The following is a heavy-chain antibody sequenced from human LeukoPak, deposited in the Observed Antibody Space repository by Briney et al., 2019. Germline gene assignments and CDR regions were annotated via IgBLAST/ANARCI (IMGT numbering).Heavy chain of an antibody. D-gene: IGHD5-12*01. CDR1: GFTFSSYS. CDR2: ISSSSSTI. J-gene: IGHJ3*02. CDR3: ARDPLRRSVANVFDI. Sequence: PGGSLRLSCAASGFTFSSYSMNWVRQAPGKGLEWVSYISYISSSSSTIYYADSVQGRFTISRDNAKNSLYLQMNSLRAEDTAVYYCARDPLRRSVANVFDIWGQGTMVTVSS. V-gene: IGHV3-48*04.